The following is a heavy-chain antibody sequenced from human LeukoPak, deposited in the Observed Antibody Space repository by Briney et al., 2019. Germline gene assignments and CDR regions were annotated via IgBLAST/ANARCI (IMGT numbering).Heavy chain of an antibody. CDR3: ARTYGSSGLGYFDL. CDR1: GGSISSYY. Sequence: KPSETLSLTCTVSGGSISSYYWSWIRQPPGKGLEWIGYIYYSGSTNYSPSLKSRLTISVDTSKNQFSLKLSSVTAADTAMYYCARTYGSSGLGYFDLWGRGTLVTVSS. V-gene: IGHV4-59*01. CDR2: IYYSGST. J-gene: IGHJ2*01. D-gene: IGHD6-13*01.